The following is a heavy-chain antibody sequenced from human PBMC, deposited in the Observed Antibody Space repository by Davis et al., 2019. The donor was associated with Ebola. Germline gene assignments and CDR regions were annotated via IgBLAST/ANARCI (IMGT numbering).Heavy chain of an antibody. CDR3: ARDFGTRIDY. Sequence: GESLKISCAASGFTFSSYGMHWVRQASGKGLEWVAVIWYDGSNKYYADSVKGRFTISRDNSKNTLYLQMNSLRAEDTAVYYCARDFGTRIDYWGQGTLVTVSS. V-gene: IGHV3-33*01. J-gene: IGHJ4*02. CDR1: GFTFSSYG. CDR2: IWYDGSNK. D-gene: IGHD3-16*01.